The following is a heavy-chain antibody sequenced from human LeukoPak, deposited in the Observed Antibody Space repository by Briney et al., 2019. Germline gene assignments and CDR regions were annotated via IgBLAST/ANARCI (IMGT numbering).Heavy chain of an antibody. CDR1: GYTFTNSA. J-gene: IGHJ4*02. D-gene: IGHD6-19*01. Sequence: ASVKVSCKASGYTFTNSAISLMRQAPGQGLEWMGWISAYNGNTNYAQKLQGRVTMTTDTSTSTAYLELRSLRSDDTAVSYCARDRQTRLYMSGWCDYWGQGTLVTVSS. V-gene: IGHV1-18*01. CDR3: ARDRQTRLYMSGWCDY. CDR2: ISAYNGNT.